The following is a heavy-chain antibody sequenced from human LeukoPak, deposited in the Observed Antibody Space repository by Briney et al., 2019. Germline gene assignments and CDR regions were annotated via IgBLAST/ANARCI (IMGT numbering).Heavy chain of an antibody. J-gene: IGHJ4*02. CDR3: ARDPERYLRTGHYDY. V-gene: IGHV3-21*01. CDR1: GFTFSTSA. Sequence: GGSLRLSCAVSGFTFSTSAMNWVRQVPGKGLEWVSSIDCDGSHIYYSASVNGRFSISRDNARDSVYLQMDSLRAEDTAVYYCARDPERYLRTGHYDYWGQGTLVIVSS. D-gene: IGHD3-10*02. CDR2: IDCDGSHI.